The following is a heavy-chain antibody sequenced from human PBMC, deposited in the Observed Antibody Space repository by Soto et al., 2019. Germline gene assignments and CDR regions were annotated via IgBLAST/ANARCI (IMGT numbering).Heavy chain of an antibody. CDR2: IDNDGSAT. CDR1: GFTFNIYW. CDR3: ARENWNSY. V-gene: IGHV3-74*01. J-gene: IGHJ4*02. D-gene: IGHD1-7*01. Sequence: GGSLRLSCVASGFTFNIYWMHWVRQAPGKGLEWVSRIDNDGSATTYADSVKGRFTISRDNAKNTLFLQMNTLRVDDTAVYYCARENWNSYWGQGTLVTVSX.